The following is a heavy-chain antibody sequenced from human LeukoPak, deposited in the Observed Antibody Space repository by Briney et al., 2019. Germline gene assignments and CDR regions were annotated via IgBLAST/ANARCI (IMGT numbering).Heavy chain of an antibody. Sequence: GASVKVSCKASGYTFTGYYMHWVRQTPGQGLEWMGWINPSGGSTSYAQKFQGRVTMTRDMSTSTVYMELSSLRSEDTAVYYCARDAVRLADDTAMVGTMGYWGQGTLVTVSS. D-gene: IGHD5-18*01. CDR2: INPSGGST. CDR1: GYTFTGYY. CDR3: ARDAVRLADDTAMVGTMGY. V-gene: IGHV1-46*01. J-gene: IGHJ4*02.